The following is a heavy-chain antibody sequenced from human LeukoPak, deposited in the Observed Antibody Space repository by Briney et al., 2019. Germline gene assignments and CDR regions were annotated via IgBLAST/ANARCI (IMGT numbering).Heavy chain of an antibody. CDR2: IYHSGST. Sequence: SETLSLTCAVSGYSISSGYYWGWIRQPPGKGLEWIGSIYHSGSTYYNPSLKSRVTISVDTSKNQFSLKLSSVTAAGTAVYYCARQGWELLAAFDIWGQGTMVTVSS. CDR3: ARQGWELLAAFDI. D-gene: IGHD1-26*01. J-gene: IGHJ3*02. CDR1: GYSISSGYY. V-gene: IGHV4-38-2*01.